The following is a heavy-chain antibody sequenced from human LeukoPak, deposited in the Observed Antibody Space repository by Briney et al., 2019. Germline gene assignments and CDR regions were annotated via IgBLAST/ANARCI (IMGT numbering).Heavy chain of an antibody. CDR1: GGSISSGDYY. CDR2: IYYSGST. V-gene: IGHV4-30-4*01. CDR3: ARVPHYYDSSGYRPNAFDI. Sequence: SQTLSLTCTVSGGSISSGDYYWSWIRRPPGKGLEWIGYIYYSGSTYYNPSLKSRLTISVDTSKNEFSLKLSSVTAADTAVYYCARVPHYYDSSGYRPNAFDIWGQGTMVTVSS. J-gene: IGHJ3*02. D-gene: IGHD3-22*01.